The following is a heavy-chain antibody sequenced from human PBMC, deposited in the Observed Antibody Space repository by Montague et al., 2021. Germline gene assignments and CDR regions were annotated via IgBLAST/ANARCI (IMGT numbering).Heavy chain of an antibody. Sequence: CAISGDSVSSNRATWNWIRQSPSRGLEWLGRTYYRSKWYNENAVSVKSRATVIADTSKNQFSLHLTSVSPEDTALYFCARGGGGATATLLDSWGRGTLVTVSS. V-gene: IGHV6-1*01. CDR3: ARGGGGATATLLDS. CDR1: GDSVSSNRAT. CDR2: TYYRSKWYN. J-gene: IGHJ4*02. D-gene: IGHD2-15*01.